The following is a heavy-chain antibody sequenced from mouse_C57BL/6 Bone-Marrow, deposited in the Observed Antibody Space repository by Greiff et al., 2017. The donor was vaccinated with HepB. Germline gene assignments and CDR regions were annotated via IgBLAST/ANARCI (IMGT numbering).Heavy chain of an antibody. D-gene: IGHD2-4*01. V-gene: IGHV1-26*01. J-gene: IGHJ1*03. CDR1: GYTFTDYY. CDR2: INPNNGGT. CDR3: ARLDYGGGYFDV. Sequence: EVQLQQSGPELVKPGASVKISCKASGYTFTDYYMNWVKQSHGKSLEWIGDINPNNGGTSYNQKFKGKATLTVDKSSSTAYMEIRSLTSEDSAVYYCARLDYGGGYFDVWGTGTTVTVSS.